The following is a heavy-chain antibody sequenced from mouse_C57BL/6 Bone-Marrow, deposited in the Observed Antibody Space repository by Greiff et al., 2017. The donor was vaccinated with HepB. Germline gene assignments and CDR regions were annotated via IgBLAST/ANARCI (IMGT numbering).Heavy chain of an antibody. CDR1: GYTFTDYY. D-gene: IGHD2-4*01. CDR3: ARAYYDYDGGAYYAMDY. J-gene: IGHJ4*01. Sequence: QVQLQQSGAELVRPGASVKLSCKASGYTFTDYYINWVKQRPGQGLEWIARIYPGSGNTYYNEKFKGKATLTAEKSSCTAYMQLSSLTSEDSAVYFCARAYYDYDGGAYYAMDYWGQGTSVTVSS. CDR2: IYPGSGNT. V-gene: IGHV1-76*01.